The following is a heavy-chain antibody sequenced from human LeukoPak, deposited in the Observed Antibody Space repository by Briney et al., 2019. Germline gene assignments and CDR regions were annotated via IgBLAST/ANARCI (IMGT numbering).Heavy chain of an antibody. CDR3: ARDNGDSYYYDY. V-gene: IGHV4-59*01. Sequence: SETLSLTCTVSGGSISTYYWSWIRQPPGKGLEWIGYVYYSGGTNYNPSLQSRVTISVDTSKIQFSLKLSSVTAADTAVYYCARDNGDSYYYDYWGQGTLVNVSS. CDR2: VYYSGGT. CDR1: GGSISTYY. J-gene: IGHJ4*02. D-gene: IGHD3-22*01.